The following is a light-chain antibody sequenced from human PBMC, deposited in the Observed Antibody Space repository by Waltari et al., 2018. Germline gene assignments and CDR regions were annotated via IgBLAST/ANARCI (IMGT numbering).Light chain of an antibody. Sequence: EIVLTQSPATLSLSPGDRATLSCRASQRVSRPLAWYQQKPGQAPRLLIYGASGRATGIPDRFSGSGSGTDVSRTISRLEPEDFAVYFCQHYVRLPATFGQGTKVEIK. CDR1: QRVSRP. CDR3: QHYVRLPAT. J-gene: IGKJ1*01. V-gene: IGKV3-20*01. CDR2: GAS.